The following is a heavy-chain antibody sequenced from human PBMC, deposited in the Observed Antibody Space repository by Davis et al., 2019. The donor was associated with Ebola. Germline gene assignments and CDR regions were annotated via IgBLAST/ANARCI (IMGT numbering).Heavy chain of an antibody. CDR2: IYSGGST. Sequence: GESLKISCAASGFTVSSNYMSWVRQAPGKGLEWVSVIYSGGSTYYADSVKGRFTISRHNSKNTLYLQMNSLRAEDTAVYYCARGDIVATPPYYYGMDVWGKGTTVTVSS. CDR1: GFTVSSNY. CDR3: ARGDIVATPPYYYGMDV. D-gene: IGHD5-12*01. J-gene: IGHJ6*04. V-gene: IGHV3-53*04.